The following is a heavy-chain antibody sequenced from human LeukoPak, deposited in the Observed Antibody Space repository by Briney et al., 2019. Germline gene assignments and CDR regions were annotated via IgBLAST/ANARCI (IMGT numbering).Heavy chain of an antibody. J-gene: IGHJ4*02. Sequence: SETLSLTCAVSGGSIRSGGYSWSWIRQPPGKGLEWIGYIYYSGATYYNPSLKTRVTISVDTSKNQFSLKLSSVTAADTAVYYCASLRERSYYARGFDYWGQGTLVTVSS. CDR2: IYYSGAT. CDR3: ASLRERSYYARGFDY. CDR1: GGSIRSGGYS. D-gene: IGHD1-26*01. V-gene: IGHV4-30-4*07.